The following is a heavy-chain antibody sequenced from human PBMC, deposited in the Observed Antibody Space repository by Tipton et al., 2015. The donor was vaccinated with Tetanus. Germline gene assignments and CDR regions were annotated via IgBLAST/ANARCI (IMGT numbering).Heavy chain of an antibody. CDR1: GFTFSSYG. CDR2: IYYSGDT. J-gene: IGHJ5*02. D-gene: IGHD6-6*01. V-gene: IGHV4-31*02. Sequence: LRLSCAASGFTFSSYGMHWVRQAPGKGLEWIGYIYYSGDTFYNPSLKSRVTISVDTSKNQFSLNLRSVTAADTAVYYCARDQGGGRVVRLNWFDPWGQGTLVTVSS. CDR3: ARDQGGGRVVRLNWFDP.